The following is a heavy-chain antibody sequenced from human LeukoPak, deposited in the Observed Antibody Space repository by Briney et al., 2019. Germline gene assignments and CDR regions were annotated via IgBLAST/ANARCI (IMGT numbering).Heavy chain of an antibody. Sequence: GASVTVSCTASGYTFTIYDINWVRQAPGQGLEWVGWMNPNSGNTGYAQKFQGRVTITRNTSISTAYMELSSLRSEDTAVYYCARGDSQQGDAFDIWGQGTMVTVSS. CDR1: GYTFTIYD. CDR3: ARGDSQQGDAFDI. V-gene: IGHV1-8*03. D-gene: IGHD2-21*01. CDR2: MNPNSGNT. J-gene: IGHJ3*02.